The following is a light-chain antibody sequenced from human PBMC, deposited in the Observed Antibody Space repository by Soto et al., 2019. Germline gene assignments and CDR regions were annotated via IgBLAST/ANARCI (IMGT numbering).Light chain of an antibody. V-gene: IGKV3-20*01. J-gene: IGKJ1*01. Sequence: ELVLTQSPGTLSLSPGDTAALSAKAGQTGSANYLACYQQRSGQAPRLFIYATSTRAPGIPDRFSGSGSATDFSLIISRLEPEDSAVYYCQHFGYPQWTFGRGTKVDI. CDR2: ATS. CDR3: QHFGYPQWT. CDR1: QTGSANY.